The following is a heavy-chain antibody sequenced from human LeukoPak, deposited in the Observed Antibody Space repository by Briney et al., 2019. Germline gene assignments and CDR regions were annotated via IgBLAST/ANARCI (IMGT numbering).Heavy chain of an antibody. CDR2: MNPNSGNT. Sequence: ASVKVSCKASGYTFTSYDINWVRQATGQGLEWMGWMNPNSGNTGYAQKFQGRVTMTRNTSISTAYMELSSLRSDDTAVYYCARTAQWVGATTNDYWGQGTLVTVSS. D-gene: IGHD1-26*01. CDR1: GYTFTSYD. J-gene: IGHJ4*02. CDR3: ARTAQWVGATTNDY. V-gene: IGHV1-8*01.